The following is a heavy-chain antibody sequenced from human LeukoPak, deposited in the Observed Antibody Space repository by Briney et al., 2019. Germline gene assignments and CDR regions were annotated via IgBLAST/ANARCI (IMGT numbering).Heavy chain of an antibody. CDR1: GYTFTGYY. V-gene: IGHV1-69*13. J-gene: IGHJ4*02. CDR2: IIPIFGTA. D-gene: IGHD3-22*01. CDR3: AREWDQETYYYDSSAQGNRPFDY. Sequence: GASVKVSCKASGYTFTGYYMHWVRQAPGQGLEWMGGIIPIFGTANYAQKFQGRVTITADESTSTAYMELSSLRSEDTAVYYCAREWDQETYYYDSSAQGNRPFDYWGQGTLVTVSS.